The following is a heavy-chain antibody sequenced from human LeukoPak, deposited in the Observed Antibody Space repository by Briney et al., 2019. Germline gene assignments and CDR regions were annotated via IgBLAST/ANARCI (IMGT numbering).Heavy chain of an antibody. V-gene: IGHV3-53*01. CDR3: ARDRFFDY. J-gene: IGHJ4*02. Sequence: GGSLRLSCAASGFTVTSNYMSWVRQAPGKGLEWVSFIYGGDSAYYADSVKGRFTISTDSSKNTLFLQMNGLRAKDTAVYYCARDRFFDYWGQGTLVTVSS. CDR1: GFTVTSNY. CDR2: IYGGDSA.